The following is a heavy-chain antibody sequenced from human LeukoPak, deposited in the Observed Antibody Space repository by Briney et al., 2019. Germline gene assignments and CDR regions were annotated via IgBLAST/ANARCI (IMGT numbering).Heavy chain of an antibody. V-gene: IGHV3-23*01. CDR2: VTGRGGST. CDR1: GFTFSNYA. J-gene: IGHJ4*02. Sequence: SGGSLRLSCVASGFTFSNYAMSWVRQAPGKRLEWVSAVTGRGGSTYYADSVKGRFTISRDNSRNTLFLQMSSLRAEDTAIYYCAKWGDFDILTGYYVSDFWGQGTLVTVSS. CDR3: AKWGDFDILTGYYVSDF. D-gene: IGHD3-9*01.